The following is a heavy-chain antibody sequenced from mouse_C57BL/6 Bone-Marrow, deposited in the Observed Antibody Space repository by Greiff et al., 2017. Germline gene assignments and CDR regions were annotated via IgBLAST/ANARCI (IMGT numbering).Heavy chain of an antibody. CDR3: ARRGVFYYYVPYWYFDV. V-gene: IGHV1-66*01. D-gene: IGHD1-1*01. CDR1: GYSFTSYY. J-gene: IGHJ1*03. Sequence: QVQLQQSGPELVKPGASVKISCKASGYSFTSYYIHWVKQRPGQGLEWIGWIYPGSGNTKYNEKFKGKATLTADTSSSTAYMQLSSLTSEDSAVYYCARRGVFYYYVPYWYFDVWGTGTTVTVSS. CDR2: IYPGSGNT.